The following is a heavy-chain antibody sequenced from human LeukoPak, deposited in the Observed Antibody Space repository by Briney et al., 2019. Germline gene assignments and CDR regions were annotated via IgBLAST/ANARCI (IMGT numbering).Heavy chain of an antibody. CDR2: IRDSGGAT. CDR1: GVTLSNYG. V-gene: IGHV3-23*01. J-gene: IGHJ6*02. D-gene: IGHD3-10*01. CDR3: ARDRVTMVRGVISGTHYYYGMDV. Sequence: SGGSLRLSCAVSGVTLSNYGMAWVRQAPGKGLEWVAGIRDSGGATNYADSVKGRFTISRDNAKNTLYLQMNSLRAEDTAVYYCARDRVTMVRGVISGTHYYYGMDVWGQGTTVTVSS.